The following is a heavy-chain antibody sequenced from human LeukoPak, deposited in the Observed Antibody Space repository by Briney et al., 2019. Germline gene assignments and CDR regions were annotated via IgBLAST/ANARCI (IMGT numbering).Heavy chain of an antibody. D-gene: IGHD4-17*01. V-gene: IGHV1-18*01. CDR1: GYTLTELS. CDR3: ARVKDYGDYVERYFDY. J-gene: IGHJ4*02. CDR2: ISAYNGNT. Sequence: ASVKVSCKVSGYTLTELSMHWVRQAPGQGLEWMGWISAYNGNTNYAQKLQGRVTMTTDTSTSTAYMELRSLRSDDTAVYYCARVKDYGDYVERYFDYWGQGTLVTVSS.